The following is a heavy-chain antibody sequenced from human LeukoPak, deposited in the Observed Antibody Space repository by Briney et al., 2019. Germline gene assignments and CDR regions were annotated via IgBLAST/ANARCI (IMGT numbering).Heavy chain of an antibody. CDR3: ARESLGTTDS. J-gene: IGHJ4*02. V-gene: IGHV1-18*01. CDR1: GYTFTSYG. D-gene: IGHD1-14*01. Sequence: ASVKVSYKASGYTFTSYGINWLRQAPGQGLEWMGWISPYNGNTNHVQKLQGRVTMTTDTSTSTVYLELRSLRSDDTAVYYCARESLGTTDSWGQGTLVTVSS. CDR2: ISPYNGNT.